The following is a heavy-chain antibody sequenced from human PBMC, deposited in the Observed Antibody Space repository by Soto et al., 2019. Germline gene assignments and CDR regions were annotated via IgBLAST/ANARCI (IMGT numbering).Heavy chain of an antibody. Sequence: QVQLQESGPGLVKPSQTLSLTCTVSGGSISSGDYYWSWIRQPPGKGLEWIGYIYYSGTTYYNPSLKSRVTITEDTSKNQFSLKVNSVTAADTAVYYCARALIQLWPHYYYGMDVWGQGTTVIVSS. D-gene: IGHD5-18*01. CDR2: IYYSGTT. CDR3: ARALIQLWPHYYYGMDV. V-gene: IGHV4-30-4*01. J-gene: IGHJ6*02. CDR1: GGSISSGDYY.